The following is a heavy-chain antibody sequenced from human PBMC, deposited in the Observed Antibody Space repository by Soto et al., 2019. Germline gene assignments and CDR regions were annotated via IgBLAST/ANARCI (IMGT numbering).Heavy chain of an antibody. D-gene: IGHD4-17*01. J-gene: IGHJ3*02. CDR1: GDRCTSYL. Sequence: XESLQVFWKCSGDRCTSYLIGLVLWMPGKGLEWMRIIYPGDSDTRYSPSFQGQVTISADKSISTAYLQWSSLNASDTAMYYCARHPDYGNAFDIWGQGTMVTVSS. CDR3: ARHPDYGNAFDI. CDR2: IYPGDSDT. V-gene: IGHV5-51*01.